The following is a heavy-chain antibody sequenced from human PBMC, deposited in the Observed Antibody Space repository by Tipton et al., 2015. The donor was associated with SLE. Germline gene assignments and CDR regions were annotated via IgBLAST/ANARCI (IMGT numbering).Heavy chain of an antibody. CDR2: INHGGST. J-gene: IGHJ4*02. CDR3: ARRKFYYGSGSQGSYFDY. V-gene: IGHV4-39*07. D-gene: IGHD3-10*01. CDR1: GGSISSSSYY. Sequence: TLSLTCTVSGGSISSSSYYWSWIRQPPGKGLEWIGEINHGGSTNYNPSLKSRVTISVDTSKNQFSLKLTSVTAADTAVYYCARRKFYYGSGSQGSYFDYWGQGTLVRVSS.